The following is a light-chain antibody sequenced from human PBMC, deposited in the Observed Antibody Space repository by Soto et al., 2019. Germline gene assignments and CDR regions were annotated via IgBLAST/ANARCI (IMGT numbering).Light chain of an antibody. CDR2: GAS. V-gene: IGKV1-33*01. CDR3: QQFHNLPPFT. Sequence: DIQMTQSPSSLSASVGARVSITCQASQDIRNYLSWFPQKPGRAPKLLIYGASNLETGVPSRVRGNGYGTDFTFTISSLQPEDIATYYCQQFHNLPPFTFGPGTKVDIK. CDR1: QDIRNY. J-gene: IGKJ3*01.